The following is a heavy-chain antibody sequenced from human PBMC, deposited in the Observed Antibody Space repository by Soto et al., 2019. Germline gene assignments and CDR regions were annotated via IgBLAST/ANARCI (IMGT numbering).Heavy chain of an antibody. J-gene: IGHJ6*02. CDR1: GFTFSSYE. CDR2: ISSSGSTI. V-gene: IGHV3-48*03. D-gene: IGHD3-9*01. CDR3: ARDLSYYDILTGYHNYYDGMDV. Sequence: EVQLVESGGGLVQPGGSLRLYCAASGFTFSSYEMNWVRQAPGKGLEWVSYISSSGSTIYYADSVKGRFTISRDNAKNSLYLQMHSLIAEDMAVYYCARDLSYYDILTGYHNYYDGMDVWGQGTTVTVSS.